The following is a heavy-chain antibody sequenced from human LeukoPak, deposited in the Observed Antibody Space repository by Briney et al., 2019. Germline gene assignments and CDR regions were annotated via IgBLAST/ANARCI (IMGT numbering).Heavy chain of an antibody. Sequence: ARGSLRLSCAASGFTFSSYAMSWVRQAPGKGLEWVSAISGSGGSTYYADSVKGRFTISRDNSKNTLYLKMNSLRAEDTAVYYCARDSLRITMVRGNRGAFDIWGQGTMVTVSS. D-gene: IGHD3-10*01. CDR1: GFTFSSYA. J-gene: IGHJ3*02. V-gene: IGHV3-23*01. CDR2: ISGSGGST. CDR3: ARDSLRITMVRGNRGAFDI.